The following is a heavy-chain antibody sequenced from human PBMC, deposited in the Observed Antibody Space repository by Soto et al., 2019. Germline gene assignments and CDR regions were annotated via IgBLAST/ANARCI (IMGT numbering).Heavy chain of an antibody. Sequence: QVQLVQSGAEVKKPGASVKVSCKASGYTFTSYAMHWVRQAPGQRLEWMGWINAGNGNTKYSQKFQGRVTITRDTSASTAYMELSSLRSEDTAVYYCARALSIAAAGTGYWGQGTLVTVSS. V-gene: IGHV1-3*01. CDR3: ARALSIAAAGTGY. D-gene: IGHD6-13*01. CDR1: GYTFTSYA. CDR2: INAGNGNT. J-gene: IGHJ4*02.